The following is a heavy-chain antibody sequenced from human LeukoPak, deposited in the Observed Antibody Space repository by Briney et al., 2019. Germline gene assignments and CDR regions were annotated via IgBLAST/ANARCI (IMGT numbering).Heavy chain of an antibody. V-gene: IGHV1-2*02. CDR1: GYTFTGYY. D-gene: IGHD2-15*01. J-gene: IGHJ6*02. CDR2: INPNSGGT. CDR3: AREWGEGLVVVAAIYGMDV. Sequence: GASVKVSCKASGYTFTGYYMHWVRQAPGQGLEWMGWINPNSGGTNYAQKFQGRVTMTRDTSISTAYMELSRLRSDDTAVYYCAREWGEGLVVVAAIYGMDVWGQGTTVTVSS.